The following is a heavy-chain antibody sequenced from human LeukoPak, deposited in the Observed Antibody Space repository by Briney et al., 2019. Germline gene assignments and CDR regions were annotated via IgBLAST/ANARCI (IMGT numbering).Heavy chain of an antibody. J-gene: IGHJ6*03. D-gene: IGHD4-17*01. CDR1: GFTFSSYS. V-gene: IGHV3-48*04. CDR3: ARDNTVTTSSIADYYYYMDV. CDR2: ISSGSITI. Sequence: GGSLRLSCAASGFTFSSYSMNWVRQAPGKGLEWVSYISSGSITIYQADSVKGRFTISRDNAKNSLYLQMNSLRAEDTAVYYCARDNTVTTSSIADYYYYMDVWGKGTTVTISS.